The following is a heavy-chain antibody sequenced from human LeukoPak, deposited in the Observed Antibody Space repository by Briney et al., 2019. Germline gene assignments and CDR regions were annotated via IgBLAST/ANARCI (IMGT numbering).Heavy chain of an antibody. Sequence: GGSLRLSCAASGFTVSSNYMSWVRQAPGKGLEWVSVIYSGGSTYYADSVKGRFTISRDNSKNTLYLQMNSLRAEDTAVYYCAREYRGEYYFAYWGREPWSPSPQ. J-gene: IGHJ4*02. CDR3: AREYRGEYYFAY. CDR2: IYSGGST. D-gene: IGHD3-10*01. V-gene: IGHV3-66*01. CDR1: GFTVSSNY.